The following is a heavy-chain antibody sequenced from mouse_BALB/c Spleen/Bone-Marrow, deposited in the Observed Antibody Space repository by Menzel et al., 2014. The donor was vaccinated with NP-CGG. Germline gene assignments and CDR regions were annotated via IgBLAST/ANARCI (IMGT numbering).Heavy chain of an antibody. Sequence: VQLKHSGAELVKPGASVKLSCTASGFNIKDTYVHWVKQRPEQGPEWIGRIDPANGNTKYDPKFQGKATITADTPSNTAYLKLSSLTSEDTAVYYCARYNEPYAMDYWGQGTSVTVSS. J-gene: IGHJ4*01. V-gene: IGHV14-3*02. CDR3: ARYNEPYAMDY. CDR1: GFNIKDTY. CDR2: IDPANGNT.